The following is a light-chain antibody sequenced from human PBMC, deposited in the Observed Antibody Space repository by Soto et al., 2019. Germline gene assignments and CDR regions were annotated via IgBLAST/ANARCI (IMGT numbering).Light chain of an antibody. Sequence: AIQMTQFPSSLSASVGDRVTITCRASQDIRSDLGWYQQRPGKAPKLLIYATSSLQSGVPSRFSGSGSGTDFTLTISSLQPEDFATSYCLQDYSYPLTFGGGTKVDIK. CDR3: LQDYSYPLT. CDR1: QDIRSD. CDR2: ATS. V-gene: IGKV1-6*01. J-gene: IGKJ4*01.